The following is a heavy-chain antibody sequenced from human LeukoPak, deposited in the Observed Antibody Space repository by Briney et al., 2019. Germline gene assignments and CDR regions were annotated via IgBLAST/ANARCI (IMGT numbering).Heavy chain of an antibody. CDR1: GFTFSRYW. Sequence: GGSLRLSCAPSGFTFSRYWMTWVRQTPGKGLEWVASIKDDGRQKYYVDSVKGRFTVSRDNAKSSAYLKMDSLRGEDTALYYCARDASRGFDTWGQGTLVTVSS. CDR3: ARDASRGFDT. D-gene: IGHD5-24*01. V-gene: IGHV3-7*01. J-gene: IGHJ4*02. CDR2: IKDDGRQK.